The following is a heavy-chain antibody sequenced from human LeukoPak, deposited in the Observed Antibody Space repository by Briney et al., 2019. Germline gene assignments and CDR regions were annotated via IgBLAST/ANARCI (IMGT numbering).Heavy chain of an antibody. Sequence: HPSETLSLTRTVSGDSISSSSYYWGWIRQPPGKGLEWIGSVYYSGSTYYNPSLKSRVTISVDTSKNQFSLKLSSVTAADTAVYYCARHGYSSGLSDYWGQGTLVTVSS. D-gene: IGHD6-19*01. CDR3: ARHGYSSGLSDY. CDR2: VYYSGST. CDR1: GDSISSSSYY. V-gene: IGHV4-39*01. J-gene: IGHJ4*02.